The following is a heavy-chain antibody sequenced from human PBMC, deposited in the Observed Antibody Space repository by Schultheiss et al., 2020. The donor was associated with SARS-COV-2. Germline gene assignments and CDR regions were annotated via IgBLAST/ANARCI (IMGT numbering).Heavy chain of an antibody. J-gene: IGHJ3*02. V-gene: IGHV4-38-2*02. Sequence: LETLSLTCAVSGYSISSGYYWGWIRQPPGKGLEWIGEINHSGSTNYNPSLKSRVTISVDTSKNQFSLKLSSVTAADTAVYYCAREGGNYAFDIWGQGTMVTVSS. CDR2: INHSGST. D-gene: IGHD4-23*01. CDR1: GYSISSGYY. CDR3: AREGGNYAFDI.